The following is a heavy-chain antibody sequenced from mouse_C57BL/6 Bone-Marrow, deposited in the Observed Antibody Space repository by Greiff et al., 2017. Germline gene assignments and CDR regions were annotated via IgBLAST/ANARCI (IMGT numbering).Heavy chain of an antibody. V-gene: IGHV14-4*01. CDR1: GFNIKDDY. D-gene: IGHD3-2*02. CDR3: ATVQLKPWFAY. CDR2: IDPGNGDT. Sequence: VQLQQSGAELVRPGASVKLSCTASGFNIKDDYMHWVKQRPEQGLEWIGWIDPGNGDTDYASKFQGKATITADTSSNTAYLQLSSLTSEDTAVYYCATVQLKPWFAYWGQGTLVTVSA. J-gene: IGHJ3*01.